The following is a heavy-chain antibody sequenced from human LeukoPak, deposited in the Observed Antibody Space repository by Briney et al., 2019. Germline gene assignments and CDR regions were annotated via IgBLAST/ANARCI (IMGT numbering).Heavy chain of an antibody. D-gene: IGHD5-18*01. J-gene: IGHJ4*02. CDR1: GGSISNYY. Sequence: SETLSLTCTVSGGSISNYYWSWIRQPPGKGLEWIGYIYYSGSTNYNPSLKSRVTISVDTSKNQFSLKLSSVTAADTAVYYCARWDSYGYKYDYWGQGTLVTVSS. V-gene: IGHV4-59*01. CDR3: ARWDSYGYKYDY. CDR2: IYYSGST.